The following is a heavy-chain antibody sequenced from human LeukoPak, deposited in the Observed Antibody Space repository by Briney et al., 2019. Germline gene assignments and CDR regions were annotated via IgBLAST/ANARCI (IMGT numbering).Heavy chain of an antibody. CDR2: ISYDGSNK. CDR1: GFTFSSYG. V-gene: IGHV3-30*03. J-gene: IGHJ4*02. CDR3: ATEAVV. D-gene: IGHD2-15*01. Sequence: GGSLRLSCAASGFTFSSYGMHWVRQAPGKGLEWVAVISYDGSNKYYADSVKGRFTISRDNSKNTLYLQMNSLRAEDTAVYYCATEAVVWGQGTLVTVSS.